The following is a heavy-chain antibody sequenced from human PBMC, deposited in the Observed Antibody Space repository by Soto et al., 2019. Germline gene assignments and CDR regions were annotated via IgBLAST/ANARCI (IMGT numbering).Heavy chain of an antibody. CDR3: ARVPIRGDVYGMDV. CDR2: IGTAGDT. D-gene: IGHD3-10*01. Sequence: GGSLRLSCAASGFTFSSYDMHLVRQATGKGLEWVSAIGTAGDTYYPGSVKGRFTISRENAKNSLYLQMNSLRAEDTAVYYCARVPIRGDVYGMDVWGQGTTVTVSS. V-gene: IGHV3-13*01. CDR1: GFTFSSYD. J-gene: IGHJ6*02.